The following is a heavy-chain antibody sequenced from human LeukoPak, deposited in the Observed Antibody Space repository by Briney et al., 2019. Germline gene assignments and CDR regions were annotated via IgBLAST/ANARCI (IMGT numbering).Heavy chain of an antibody. D-gene: IGHD6-6*01. V-gene: IGHV1-46*01. Sequence: ASVKVSCKASGYTFTSYYMHWVRQAPGQGLEWMGIINPSGGSTSYAQKFQGRVTMTRNTSISTAYMELSSLRSEDTAVYYCAREGGIAARPGLDYWGQGTLVTVSS. CDR1: GYTFTSYY. CDR2: INPSGGST. CDR3: AREGGIAARPGLDY. J-gene: IGHJ4*02.